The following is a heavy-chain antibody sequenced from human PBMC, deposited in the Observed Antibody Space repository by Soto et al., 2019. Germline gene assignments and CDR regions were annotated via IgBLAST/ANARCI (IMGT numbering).Heavy chain of an antibody. CDR2: IYSGGST. J-gene: IGHJ4*02. CDR3: AASRLRDLYYFDY. V-gene: IGHV3-66*01. D-gene: IGHD5-12*01. CDR1: GFTVSSNY. Sequence: EVQLVESGGGLVQPGGSLRLSCAASGFTVSSNYMTWVRQAPGKGLEWVSLIYSGGSTNSADSVKGRFTISRDNSKNTRYLQMNSLRAEDTAVYYCAASRLRDLYYFDYWGQGTLVTVSS.